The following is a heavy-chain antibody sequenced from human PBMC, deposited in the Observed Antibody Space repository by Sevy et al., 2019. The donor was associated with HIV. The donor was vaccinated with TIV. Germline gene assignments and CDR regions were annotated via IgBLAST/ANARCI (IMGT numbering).Heavy chain of an antibody. CDR2: ISGSGGST. D-gene: IGHD4-17*01. Sequence: GGSLRLSCAASGFTFSSYAMNWVRQAPGKGLEWVSTISGSGGSTYYADSVKGRFTISRDNSKNTLYLQMNNLRAEDMAVYYCAKRMTTVTYYYMDVWGKGTTVTVSS. J-gene: IGHJ6*03. V-gene: IGHV3-23*01. CDR1: GFTFSSYA. CDR3: AKRMTTVTYYYMDV.